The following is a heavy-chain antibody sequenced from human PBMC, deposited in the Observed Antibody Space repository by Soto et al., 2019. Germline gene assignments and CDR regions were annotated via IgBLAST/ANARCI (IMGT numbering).Heavy chain of an antibody. CDR3: ARTGRRGGSNPNYFAY. CDR1: GGSFSSYA. D-gene: IGHD5-12*01. CDR2: IIPIFGTA. J-gene: IGHJ4*02. V-gene: IGHV1-69*13. Sequence: SVKGSCKASGGSFSSYAISWVRQAPGQGLEWMGGIIPIFGTANYAQKFQGRVTITADESTSTAYMELSSLRSEDTAVYYCARTGRRGGSNPNYFAYWGQGTLVTVSS.